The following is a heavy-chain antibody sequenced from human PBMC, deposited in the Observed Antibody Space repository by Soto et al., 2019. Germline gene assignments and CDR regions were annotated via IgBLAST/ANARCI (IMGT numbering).Heavy chain of an antibody. Sequence: GGSVRLSCAASGFNFSSDWMTWVRQAPGKGLEWVANIRKDGSKTSYLDSVRGRFTISRDNAQSSLYLQMNSLRAEDTAVYYCARDIVLMVYALDYWGQGTLVTVSS. CDR3: ARDIVLMVYALDY. J-gene: IGHJ4*02. V-gene: IGHV3-7*01. D-gene: IGHD2-8*01. CDR2: IRKDGSKT. CDR1: GFNFSSDW.